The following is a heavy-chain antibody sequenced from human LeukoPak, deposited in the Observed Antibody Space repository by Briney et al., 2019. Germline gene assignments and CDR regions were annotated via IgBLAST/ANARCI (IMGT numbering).Heavy chain of an antibody. Sequence: PGGSLRLSCAASGFTFSDYYMSWIRQAPGKGLEWVSYISSSGRSIYYADSVKGRFTVSRDNAKNSLYLQMNSLRAEDTAVYYCASGPSSWGYRDYFYYGMDVWGQGTTVTVSS. V-gene: IGHV3-11*01. D-gene: IGHD3-16*02. J-gene: IGHJ6*02. CDR3: ASGPSSWGYRDYFYYGMDV. CDR1: GFTFSDYY. CDR2: ISSSGRSI.